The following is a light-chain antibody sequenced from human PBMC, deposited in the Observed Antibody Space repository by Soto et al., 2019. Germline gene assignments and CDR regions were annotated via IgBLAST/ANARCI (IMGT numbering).Light chain of an antibody. Sequence: DIQMTQSPSSLSASVGDRVTITCRASQSISSYLNWYQQKPGKAPKLLIYAASSLQSGVPSRFSGSGSVTDFTLTISSLQPEDCATYDCQQSYSTPRTFGQGTKVEIK. CDR2: AAS. CDR1: QSISSY. V-gene: IGKV1-39*01. CDR3: QQSYSTPRT. J-gene: IGKJ1*01.